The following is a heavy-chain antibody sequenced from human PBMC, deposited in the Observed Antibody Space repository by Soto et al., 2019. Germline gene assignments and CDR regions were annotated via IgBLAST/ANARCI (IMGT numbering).Heavy chain of an antibody. D-gene: IGHD3-22*01. CDR3: ARGWGYFDSSGFPYLYAMDV. J-gene: IGHJ6*02. Sequence: PXGSLSLTCSASGFTFSTYWLSWVRQAPGKGLEWVANIKEDGSEKYYVDSVEGRFTISRDNAKNSLYLQMTSLRAEDTALYYCARGWGYFDSSGFPYLYAMDVWGQESTVTVS. CDR2: IKEDGSEK. V-gene: IGHV3-7*01. CDR1: GFTFSTYW.